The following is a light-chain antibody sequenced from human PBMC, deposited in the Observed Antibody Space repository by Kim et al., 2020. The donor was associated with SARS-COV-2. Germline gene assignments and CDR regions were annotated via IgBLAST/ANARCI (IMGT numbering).Light chain of an antibody. CDR2: GAA. Sequence: PGARTARSCRASQSVRSSYFAWYQQKPGQAPRLLIYGAASRAANIPDRFSGGGSGTDFTLIISRLEPEDFAVYYCQQYGSSPPLTFGGGTKVDIK. J-gene: IGKJ4*01. V-gene: IGKV3-20*01. CDR1: QSVRSSY. CDR3: QQYGSSPPLT.